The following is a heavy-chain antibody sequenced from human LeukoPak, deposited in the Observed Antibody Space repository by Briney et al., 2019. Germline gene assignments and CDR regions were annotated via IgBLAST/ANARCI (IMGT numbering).Heavy chain of an antibody. CDR3: ARDLEYGETLVDFDY. V-gene: IGHV4-59*01. Sequence: KPSETLSLTCTVSGGSLSNYYWRWIRQPPGKGLEWIGYIYYRGSTNYNPSLKSRVTISIDTSKNQFSLKLSSVTAADTAVYYCARDLEYGETLVDFDYWGQGTLVTVSS. CDR2: IYYRGST. J-gene: IGHJ4*02. D-gene: IGHD4-17*01. CDR1: GGSLSNYY.